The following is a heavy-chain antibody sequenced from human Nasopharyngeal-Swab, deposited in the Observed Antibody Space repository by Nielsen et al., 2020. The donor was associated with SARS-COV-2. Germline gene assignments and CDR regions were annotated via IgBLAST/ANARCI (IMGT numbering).Heavy chain of an antibody. D-gene: IGHD3-10*01. CDR2: ISAYNGNT. CDR3: ARDASVLLSEYYFDY. V-gene: IGHV1-18*01. J-gene: IGHJ4*02. CDR1: GYTVTSYG. Sequence: ASVKVSCKASGYTVTSYGNSWVRQAPGKGLEWMGWISAYNGNTNYAQKLQGRVTMTTDTSTSTAYMELRSLRSDDTAVYYCARDASVLLSEYYFDYWGQGTLVTVSS.